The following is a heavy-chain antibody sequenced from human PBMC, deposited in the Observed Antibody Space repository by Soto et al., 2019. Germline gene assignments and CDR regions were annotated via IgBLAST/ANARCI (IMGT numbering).Heavy chain of an antibody. Sequence: ASVKVSCKASGYTFTGYYMHWVRQAPGQGLEWMGWINPNSGGTNYAQKFQGWVTMTRDTSISTAYMELSRLRSDDTAVYYCARDKEYYDFWRCYYIPHYYYYMDVWGKGTTVPVSS. CDR1: GYTFTGYY. CDR2: INPNSGGT. J-gene: IGHJ6*03. V-gene: IGHV1-2*04. D-gene: IGHD3-3*01. CDR3: ARDKEYYDFWRCYYIPHYYYYMDV.